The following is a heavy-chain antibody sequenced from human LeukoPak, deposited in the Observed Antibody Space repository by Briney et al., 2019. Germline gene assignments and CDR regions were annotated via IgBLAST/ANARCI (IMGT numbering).Heavy chain of an antibody. J-gene: IGHJ3*02. V-gene: IGHV3-49*04. D-gene: IGHD3-22*01. CDR1: GFSFSDYA. CDR2: IRNKANGGTT. Sequence: GGSLRLSCNTSGFSFSDYAVSWVRQAQGQGMERIGFIRNKANGGTTEYAASVKGRFTISRDDSKTIAHLQMSSLKTEDTAVYYCSRFYSSGWASGAFDIWGQGTMVTVSS. CDR3: SRFYSSGWASGAFDI.